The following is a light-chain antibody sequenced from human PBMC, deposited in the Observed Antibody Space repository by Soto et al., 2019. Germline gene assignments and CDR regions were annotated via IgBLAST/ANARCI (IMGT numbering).Light chain of an antibody. CDR1: QGISSY. CDR3: QQYYSYPLFT. V-gene: IGKV1-8*01. J-gene: IGKJ3*01. Sequence: AIRMTQSPSSFSASTGDRVTITCRASQGISSYLAWYQQKPGKAPKLLIYAASTLQSGVPSRFSGSGSGTDFTLTISCLQSEDFATYYCQQYYSYPLFTLGPGTKVDIK. CDR2: AAS.